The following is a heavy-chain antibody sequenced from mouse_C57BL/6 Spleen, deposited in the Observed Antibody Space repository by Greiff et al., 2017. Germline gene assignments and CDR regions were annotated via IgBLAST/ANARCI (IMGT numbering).Heavy chain of an antibody. Sequence: QVQLQQPGAELVRPGSSVKLSCKASGYTFTSYWMDWVKQRPGQGLEWIGNIYPSDSETHYNQKFKDKATLTVDKSSSTAYMQLSSLTSEDSAVXYCARGIITPFAYWGKGTLVTVSA. CDR1: GYTFTSYW. J-gene: IGHJ3*01. CDR3: ARGIITPFAY. D-gene: IGHD1-1*01. V-gene: IGHV1-61*01. CDR2: IYPSDSET.